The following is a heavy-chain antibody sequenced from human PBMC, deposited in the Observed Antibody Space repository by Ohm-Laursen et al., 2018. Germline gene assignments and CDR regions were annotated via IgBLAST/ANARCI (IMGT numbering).Heavy chain of an antibody. CDR3: AKGASQSTIFAAGMDV. CDR2: VSGSGDTT. V-gene: IGHV3-23*01. D-gene: IGHD3-3*01. Sequence: GSLRLSCSASGFIFSNYAMSWVRQAPGKGLEWVSAVSGSGDTTFYADSVGRFTISRDNSKDTLYLQMNSLRAEDTAVYYCAKGASQSTIFAAGMDVWGQGTTVTVSS. CDR1: GFIFSNYA. J-gene: IGHJ6*02.